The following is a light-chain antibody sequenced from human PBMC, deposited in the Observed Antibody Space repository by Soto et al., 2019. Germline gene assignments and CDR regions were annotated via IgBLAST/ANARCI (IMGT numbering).Light chain of an antibody. CDR3: QQYSDWPLT. V-gene: IGKV3-15*01. Sequence: EIVMTQSPATLSVSPGERATLSCRASQTLYNNLAWYQQKLGQAPRLLIYGASARATDIPARFSGSGSGTGFTLTISGLQSEDFAIYYCQQYSDWPLTFGGGTKVEIK. CDR2: GAS. CDR1: QTLYNN. J-gene: IGKJ4*01.